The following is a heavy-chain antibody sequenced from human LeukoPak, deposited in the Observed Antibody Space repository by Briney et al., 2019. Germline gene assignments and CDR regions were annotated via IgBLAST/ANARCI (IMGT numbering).Heavy chain of an antibody. V-gene: IGHV3-30*04. J-gene: IGHJ4*02. Sequence: GGSLRLSCAASGFTFSSYAMHWVRQAPGKGLEWVAVISYDGSNKYYADSVKGRFTISRDNSKNTLYLQMNSLRAEDTAVYYCAKPRNYCSGGSCYFDYWGQGTLVTVSS. D-gene: IGHD2-15*01. CDR3: AKPRNYCSGGSCYFDY. CDR2: ISYDGSNK. CDR1: GFTFSSYA.